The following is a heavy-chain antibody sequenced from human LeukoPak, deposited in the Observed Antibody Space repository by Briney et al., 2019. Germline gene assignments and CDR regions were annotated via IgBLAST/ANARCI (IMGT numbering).Heavy chain of an antibody. Sequence: SETLSLTCTVSGGSVSSDNSYWNWIRQPAGKGLEWIGRIYADGDSTYNPSLKSRVTISVDTSKNQLSLRLTSMTAADTAVYYCARGYYYRTWGQGTLVTVSS. J-gene: IGHJ4*02. CDR1: GGSVSSDNSY. CDR2: IYADGDS. D-gene: IGHD3-10*01. V-gene: IGHV4-61*02. CDR3: ARGYYYRT.